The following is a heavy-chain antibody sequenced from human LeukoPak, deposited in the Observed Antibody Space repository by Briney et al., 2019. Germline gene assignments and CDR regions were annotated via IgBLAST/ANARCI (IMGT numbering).Heavy chain of an antibody. CDR2: IYYSGST. J-gene: IGHJ6*03. V-gene: IGHV4-59*01. CDR1: GGSISSYY. D-gene: IGHD6-13*01. CDR3: AREIAAAGTSYYYYMDV. Sequence: SETLSLTCTVSGGSISSYYWSWIRQPPGKGLEWIGYIYYSGSTNYNPSLKSRVTISVDTSKDQFSLKLSSVTAADTAVYYCAREIAAAGTSYYYYMDVWGKGTTVTVSS.